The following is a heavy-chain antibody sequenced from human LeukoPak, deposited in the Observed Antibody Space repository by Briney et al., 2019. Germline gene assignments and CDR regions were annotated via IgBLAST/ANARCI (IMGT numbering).Heavy chain of an antibody. V-gene: IGHV1-18*01. CDR3: ARDQYDSVWGSYRPYFDY. D-gene: IGHD3-16*02. CDR1: GYTFTSYG. CDR2: ISAYNGNT. Sequence: ASVKVSCKASGYTFTSYGISWVRQAPGQGLEWMGWISAYNGNTKYAERFQDRVIMTTDTSTRTAYMELRSLRSDDTAVFYCARDQYDSVWGSYRPYFDYWGQGTLVTVSS. J-gene: IGHJ4*02.